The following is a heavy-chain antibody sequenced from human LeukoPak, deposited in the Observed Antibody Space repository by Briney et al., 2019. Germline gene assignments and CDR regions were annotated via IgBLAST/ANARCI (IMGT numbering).Heavy chain of an antibody. J-gene: IGHJ4*02. Sequence: PGGSLRLSCADSGFTLRSSNMHWVRQAPGKGLEWVAVISYDGSKDYYVDSVEGRFTISRDNSKNTLYLQMNSLGPEDTAVYYCAKGYDILTDWGQGTLVTVSS. CDR3: AKGYDILTD. V-gene: IGHV3-30*18. CDR2: ISYDGSKD. CDR1: GFTLRSSN. D-gene: IGHD3-9*01.